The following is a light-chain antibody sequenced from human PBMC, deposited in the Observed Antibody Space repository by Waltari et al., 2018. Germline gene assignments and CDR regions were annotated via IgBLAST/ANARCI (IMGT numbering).Light chain of an antibody. V-gene: IGKV3-15*01. Sequence: EVVMTQSPATLSVSLGERATLSCRASQTVTFDLAWYQQKPGQAPRLLLFGASTRATCIPARFSGGGSGTEFTLSISSLQSEDSAVYYCLEYNNWPMFTFGQGTKLEIK. CDR3: LEYNNWPMFT. CDR1: QTVTFD. J-gene: IGKJ2*01. CDR2: GAS.